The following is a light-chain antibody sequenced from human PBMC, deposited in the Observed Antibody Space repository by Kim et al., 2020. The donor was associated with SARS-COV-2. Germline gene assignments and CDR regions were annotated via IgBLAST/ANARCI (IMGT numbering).Light chain of an antibody. Sequence: GKTATTPCTRRGGSIDDNYVQWYQQRPGGVPTTVIYEDDQRPSGVSDRFSGSIDNSSNSASLTISGLRTEDEADYYCQSYNRDNVIFGGGTQLTVL. J-gene: IGLJ2*01. V-gene: IGLV6-57*03. CDR1: GGSIDDNY. CDR2: EDD. CDR3: QSYNRDNVI.